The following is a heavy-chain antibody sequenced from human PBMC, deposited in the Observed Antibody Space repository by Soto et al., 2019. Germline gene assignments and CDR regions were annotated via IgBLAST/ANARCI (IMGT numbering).Heavy chain of an antibody. V-gene: IGHV1-8*01. CDR2: MNPNSGNT. CDR1: GYTFTSYD. CDR3: ARGGVFFFAAPTNPFDY. Sequence: QVQLVQSGAEVKKPGASVKVSCKASGYTFTSYDINWVRQATGQGLEWMGWMNPNSGNTGYAQKFQGRVTMTRNTSISTAYMELISLISEDTAVYYCARGGVFFFAAPTNPFDYWGQGTLVTVSS. J-gene: IGHJ4*02. D-gene: IGHD3-10*01.